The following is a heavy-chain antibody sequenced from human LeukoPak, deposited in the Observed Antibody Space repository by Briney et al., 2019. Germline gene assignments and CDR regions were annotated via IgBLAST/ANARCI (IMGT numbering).Heavy chain of an antibody. CDR3: ARCPYSSGCPDY. CDR1: GGSFSGYY. D-gene: IGHD6-19*01. CDR2: INHSGST. J-gene: IGHJ4*02. V-gene: IGHV4-34*01. Sequence: SETLSLTCAVYGGSFSGYYWSWIRQPPGKGLEWIGEINHSGSTNYNPSLKSRVTISVDTSKNQFSLKPSSVTAADTAVYYCARCPYSSGCPDYWGQGTLVTVSS.